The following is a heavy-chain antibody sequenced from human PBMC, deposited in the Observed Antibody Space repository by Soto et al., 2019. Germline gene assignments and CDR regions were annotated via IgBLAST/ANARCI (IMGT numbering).Heavy chain of an antibody. V-gene: IGHV4-59*01. CDR3: ATGLFVPDNYFYYGVDV. CDR1: GGPFGNYY. D-gene: IGHD2-21*01. Sequence: QVQLQESGPGPVKPSETLSLACNVSGGPFGNYYWSWIRQPPGKGLEWIGYIYFGGSTNYNPSLKSRATISIDTSKHQLALRLSSVTAADSAVYYCATGLFVPDNYFYYGVDVWGHGTAVTISS. CDR2: IYFGGST. J-gene: IGHJ6*02.